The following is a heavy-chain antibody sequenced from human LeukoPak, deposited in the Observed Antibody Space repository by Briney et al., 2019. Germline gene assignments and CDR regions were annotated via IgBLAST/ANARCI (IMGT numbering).Heavy chain of an antibody. V-gene: IGHV4-39*01. CDR3: ARAYYDFWSGQLYYFDY. J-gene: IGHJ4*02. CDR1: GGSIRSSYYY. Sequence: PSETLSLTCTVSGGSIRSSYYYWGWIRQPPGKGLEWIGSIYDSGSTYYNPSLKSRVTISVDTSKNQFSLKLSSATAADTAVYYCARAYYDFWSGQLYYFDYWGQGTLVTVSS. CDR2: IYDSGST. D-gene: IGHD3-3*01.